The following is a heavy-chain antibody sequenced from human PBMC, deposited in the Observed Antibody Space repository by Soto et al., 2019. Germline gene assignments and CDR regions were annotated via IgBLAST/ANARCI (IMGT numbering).Heavy chain of an antibody. CDR2: IRGSGGST. CDR1: GFPFSGFA. CDR3: AKDKIGTGGPLGY. V-gene: IGHV3-23*01. Sequence: GGSLRPSFEALGFPFSGFARGWSAQAQGKGLSWVSAIRGSGGSTYYADSVKGRFTISRDNSKNTLYLQMNSLRAEDTAVYYCAKDKIGTGGPLGYWGQGTLVTVSS. D-gene: IGHD7-27*01. J-gene: IGHJ4*02.